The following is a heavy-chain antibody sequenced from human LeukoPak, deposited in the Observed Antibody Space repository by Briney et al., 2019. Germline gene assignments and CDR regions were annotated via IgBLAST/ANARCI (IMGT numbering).Heavy chain of an antibody. V-gene: IGHV4-59*01. J-gene: IGHJ4*02. Sequence: SETLSLTCTVSGGSISTYYWSWIRQPPGKGLEWIGYIYDSGSTNYNPSLKSRVTISVDTSKKRISLKLSSVTAADTAVYYCARDTITRGFDYWGQGTLVTVSS. CDR1: GGSISTYY. CDR2: IYDSGST. CDR3: ARDTITRGFDY. D-gene: IGHD3-9*01.